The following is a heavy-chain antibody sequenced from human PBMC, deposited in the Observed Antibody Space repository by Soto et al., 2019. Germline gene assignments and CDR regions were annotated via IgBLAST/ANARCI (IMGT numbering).Heavy chain of an antibody. CDR2: IDHSGST. Sequence: ESPSVSGADDRGCLNAYCWTWIRQPPGKGLEWIGEIDHSGSTTYNPSLKSRITMSVDTSKKQFSINVSSMTAADTAVYYCARGLRYSGMDVWGQGTTVTVSS. CDR3: ARGLRYSGMDV. J-gene: IGHJ6*02. CDR1: RGCLNAYC. V-gene: IGHV4-34*01.